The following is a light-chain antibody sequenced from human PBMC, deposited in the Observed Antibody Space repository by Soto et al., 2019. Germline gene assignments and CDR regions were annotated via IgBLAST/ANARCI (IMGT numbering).Light chain of an antibody. CDR1: SGHSSYA. J-gene: IGLJ1*01. CDR2: LNSDGSH. V-gene: IGLV4-69*01. Sequence: QPVLTQSPSASASLGASVKLTCTLSSGHSSYAIAWHQQQPEKGPRYLMNLNSDGSHTKGDGIPDRFSGSSSGAERYLTISILQSEDEADYYCQTGGPGFYVFGTGTKLTVL. CDR3: QTGGPGFYV.